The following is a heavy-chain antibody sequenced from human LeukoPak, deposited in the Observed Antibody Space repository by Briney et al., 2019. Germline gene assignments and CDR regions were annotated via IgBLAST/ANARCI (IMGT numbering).Heavy chain of an antibody. D-gene: IGHD3-22*01. J-gene: IGHJ4*02. Sequence: GGSLRLSCAASGFTFSSFHINWVRQAPGKGLEWLSYISRDSTAIYYADSVKGRFTISRDNAKNSLYLQMNSLRAEDTAVYHCATDYYDSSGYYTGSYWGQGTLVTVSS. CDR1: GFTFSSFH. CDR3: ATDYYDSSGYYTGSY. V-gene: IGHV3-48*01. CDR2: ISRDSTAI.